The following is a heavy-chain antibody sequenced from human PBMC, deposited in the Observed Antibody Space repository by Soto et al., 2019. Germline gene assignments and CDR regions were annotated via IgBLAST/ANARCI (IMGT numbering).Heavy chain of an antibody. CDR3: ARKNMVTDYYYYGMDV. V-gene: IGHV5-10-1*01. CDR1: GYSFTSYW. D-gene: IGHD5-18*01. CDR2: IDPSDSYT. Sequence: PGESLKISCKGSGYSFTSYWISWVRQMPGKGLEWMGRIDPSDSYTNYSPSFQGHVTISADKSISTAYLQWSSLKASDTAMYYCARKNMVTDYYYYGMDVWGQGTTVTVSS. J-gene: IGHJ6*02.